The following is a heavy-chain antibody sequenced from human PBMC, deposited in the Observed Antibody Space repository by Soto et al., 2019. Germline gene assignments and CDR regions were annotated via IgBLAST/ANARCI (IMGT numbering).Heavy chain of an antibody. CDR1: GGSISSYY. D-gene: IGHD3-22*01. J-gene: IGHJ4*02. V-gene: IGHV4-59*01. CDR3: ARGITLYDSSGYYNY. Sequence: SETLSLTCTVSGGSISSYYWSWIRQPPGKGLEWIGYIYYSGSTNYNPSLKSRVTISVDTSKNQFSLKLSSVTAADTAVYYCARGITLYDSSGYYNYWGQGTLVTVS. CDR2: IYYSGST.